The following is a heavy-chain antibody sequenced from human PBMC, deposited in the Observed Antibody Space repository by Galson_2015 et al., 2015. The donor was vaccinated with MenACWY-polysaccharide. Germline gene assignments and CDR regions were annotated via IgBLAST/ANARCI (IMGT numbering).Heavy chain of an antibody. CDR2: IYWDDDE. CDR3: AHRRGDSSTWYITSFDY. CDR1: GFSLSTSGVG. D-gene: IGHD6-13*01. J-gene: IGHJ4*02. Sequence: PALVKPTQTLTLTCTFSGFSLSTSGVGVGWMRQPPGKALEWLALIYWDDDERYSPSLKSRLTITKDTSKNQVVLTMTSMDPVDTATYYCAHRRGDSSTWYITSFDYWGQGTLVTVSS. V-gene: IGHV2-5*02.